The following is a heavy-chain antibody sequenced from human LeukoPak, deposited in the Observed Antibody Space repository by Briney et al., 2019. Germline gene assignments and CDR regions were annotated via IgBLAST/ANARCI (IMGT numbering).Heavy chain of an antibody. D-gene: IGHD3-9*01. CDR3: TTFTPLTARSDYFDY. J-gene: IGHJ4*02. CDR2: IKSKTDGGTT. V-gene: IGHV3-15*01. Sequence: GGSLRLSCAASGFTFSNAWMSWVRQAPGKGLEWVGRIKSKTDGGTTDYAAPVKGRFTISRDDSKNTLYLQMNSLKTEDTAVYYCTTFTPLTARSDYFDYWGQGTLVTVSS. CDR1: GFTFSNAW.